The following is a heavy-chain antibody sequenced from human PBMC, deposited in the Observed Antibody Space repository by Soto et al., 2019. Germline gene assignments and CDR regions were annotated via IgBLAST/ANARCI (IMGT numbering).Heavy chain of an antibody. V-gene: IGHV4-31*03. CDR3: ARIPTREDYDSSGYPDY. CDR1: GGSISSGGYY. D-gene: IGHD3-22*01. CDR2: IYYSGST. J-gene: IGHJ4*02. Sequence: PSETLSLTCTVSGGSISSGGYYWSWIRQHPGTGLEWIGYIYYSGSTYYNPSLQSRVTISVDTSKNQFSLKLSSVTAADTAVYYCARIPTREDYDSSGYPDYWGQGTLVTVSS.